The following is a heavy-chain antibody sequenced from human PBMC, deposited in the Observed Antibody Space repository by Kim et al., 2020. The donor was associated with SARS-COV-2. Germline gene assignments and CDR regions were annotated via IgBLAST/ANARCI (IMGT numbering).Heavy chain of an antibody. CDR2: IYWDDDK. J-gene: IGHJ2*01. D-gene: IGHD3-3*01. CDR1: GFSLSTSGVG. Sequence: SGPTLVNPTQTLTLTCTFSGFSLSTSGVGVGWIRQPPGKALEWLALIYWDDDKRYSPSLKNRLTITKDTSKNQVVLTMTNMDPVDTATYYCAHTKSITIFGVVPYWYFDLWGRGTLVTVSS. CDR3: AHTKSITIFGVVPYWYFDL. V-gene: IGHV2-5*02.